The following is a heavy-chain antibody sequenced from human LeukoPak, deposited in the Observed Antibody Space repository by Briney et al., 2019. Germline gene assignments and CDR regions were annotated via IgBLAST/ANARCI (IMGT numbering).Heavy chain of an antibody. CDR3: ATEFYDRT. CDR2: IRSNVDGGTI. V-gene: IGHV3-15*07. CDR1: GFTFSNAW. D-gene: IGHD3-22*01. Sequence: GSLRLSCATSGFTFSNAWMNWVRQAQGRGLEWVGRIRSNVDGGTIDYAAPVEGRFTLSRDDSKTTLYLQMNSLQTEDTAVYYCATEFYDRTWGQGTLVTVSS. J-gene: IGHJ5*02.